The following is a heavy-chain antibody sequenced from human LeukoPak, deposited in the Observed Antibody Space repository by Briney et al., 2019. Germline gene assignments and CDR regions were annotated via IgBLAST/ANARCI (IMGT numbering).Heavy chain of an antibody. J-gene: IGHJ4*02. Sequence: ASVKVSCKASGGTFSSYAISWVRQAPGQGLEWMGGIIPIFGTANYAQKFQGRVTITTDESTSTAYMELSSRRSEDRAVYYCASSDYYDSSGYPIDYWGQETLVNVSS. V-gene: IGHV1-69*05. CDR1: GGTFSSYA. D-gene: IGHD3-22*01. CDR2: IIPIFGTA. CDR3: ASSDYYDSSGYPIDY.